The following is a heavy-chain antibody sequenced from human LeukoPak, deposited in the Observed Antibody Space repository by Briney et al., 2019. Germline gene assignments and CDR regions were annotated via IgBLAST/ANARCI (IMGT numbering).Heavy chain of an antibody. D-gene: IGHD3-22*01. CDR3: ARLATMIVVAVGYFDL. CDR1: GGTFSSFA. J-gene: IGHJ2*01. V-gene: IGHV1-69*06. CDR2: IIPIFGTA. Sequence: SVEVSCKASGGTFSSFAISWVRQAPGQGIEWMGGIIPIFGTANYAQKFQGRVTITADKSTSTAYMELSSLRSEDTAVYYCARLATMIVVAVGYFDLWGRGTLVTVSS.